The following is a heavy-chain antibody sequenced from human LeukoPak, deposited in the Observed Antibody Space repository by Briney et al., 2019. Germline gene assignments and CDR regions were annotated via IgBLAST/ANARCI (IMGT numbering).Heavy chain of an antibody. CDR3: AREGVLDYDSSGSLDY. D-gene: IGHD3-22*01. CDR1: GFTFSDHY. Sequence: GGSLRLSCAATGFTFSDHYMDWVRQAPGKGLEWVSYISSSSSTIYYADSVKGRFTISRDNAKNSLYLQMNSLRDEDTAVYYCAREGVLDYDSSGSLDYWGQGTLVTVSS. CDR2: ISSSSSTI. V-gene: IGHV3-11*04. J-gene: IGHJ4*02.